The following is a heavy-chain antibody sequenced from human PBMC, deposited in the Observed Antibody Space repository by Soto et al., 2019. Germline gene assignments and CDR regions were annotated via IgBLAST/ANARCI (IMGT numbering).Heavy chain of an antibody. CDR3: ATRDTSRFY. J-gene: IGHJ4*02. V-gene: IGHV4-4*02. CDR2: SHQSWNT. D-gene: IGHD5-18*01. Sequence: QVQLQESGPGLVKPSGTLSLTCAVSGVSINSHDWWTWVRQPPVKGLEWIGESHQSWNTNYNSSLERRVTISLGKSKNQFSRKLSSVTVADTAVYYCATRDTSRFYWGQGILVTVSS. CDR1: GVSINSHDW.